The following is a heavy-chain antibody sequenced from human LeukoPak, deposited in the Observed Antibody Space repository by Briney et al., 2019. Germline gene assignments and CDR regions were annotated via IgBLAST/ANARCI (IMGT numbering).Heavy chain of an antibody. CDR2: ISSSSTYI. CDR3: ASQYTSSRIFDD. D-gene: IGHD6-13*01. CDR1: GFTFSSYA. V-gene: IGHV3-21*01. Sequence: GGSLRLSCAASGFTFSSYAMSWVRQAPGKGLEWVSSISSSSTYIYYADSVKGRFTVSRDNAKNSLYLQMNSLRAEDTAVYFCASQYTSSRIFDDWGQGTLVTVSS. J-gene: IGHJ4*02.